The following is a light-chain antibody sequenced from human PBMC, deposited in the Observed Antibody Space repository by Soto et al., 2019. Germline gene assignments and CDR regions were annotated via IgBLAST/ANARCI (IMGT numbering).Light chain of an antibody. J-gene: IGKJ1*01. Sequence: EIVMTQSPATLSVSPGERATLSCRASQSISSKVGWYQQRPGQAPRLLMYGASTRATGIPASFSGSGSGTEFTLTISSLESEDSAVYYCQQHNSYPQTFGQGTKVEIK. CDR1: QSISSK. CDR2: GAS. CDR3: QQHNSYPQT. V-gene: IGKV3-15*01.